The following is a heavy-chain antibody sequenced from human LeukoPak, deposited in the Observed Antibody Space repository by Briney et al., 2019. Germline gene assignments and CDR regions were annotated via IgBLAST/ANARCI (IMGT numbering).Heavy chain of an antibody. J-gene: IGHJ4*02. CDR2: ISSRSGSI. CDR1: GFTFCSYS. CDR3: ARADYYAFDY. Sequence: GSLRPSCAASGFTFCSYSMSRVRQAPGGGLGWISYISSRSGSISYAESVRGRFIISRDNAKNTLNLQMNSLRAEDTAVYYCARADYYAFDYWGQGIRVTVPS. V-gene: IGHV3-48*01. D-gene: IGHD3-9*01.